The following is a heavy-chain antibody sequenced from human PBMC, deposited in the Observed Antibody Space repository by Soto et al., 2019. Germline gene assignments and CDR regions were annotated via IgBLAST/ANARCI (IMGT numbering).Heavy chain of an antibody. V-gene: IGHV3-53*04. J-gene: IGHJ5*02. Sequence: EVQLVESGGGLVQPGGSLRLSCAASGFTVSSNYMSWVRQAPGKGLEWVSVIYSGGSTYYADSVKSRFTISRHNSKNTLYLQMNSLRAEDTAVYYCARDRRFQLLPGGFDPWGQGTLVTVSS. CDR3: ARDRRFQLLPGGFDP. CDR2: IYSGGST. CDR1: GFTVSSNY. D-gene: IGHD2-2*01.